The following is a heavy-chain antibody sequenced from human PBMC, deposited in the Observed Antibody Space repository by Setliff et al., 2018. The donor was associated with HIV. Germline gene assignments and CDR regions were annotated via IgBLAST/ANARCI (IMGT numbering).Heavy chain of an antibody. D-gene: IGHD1-1*01. J-gene: IGHJ4*02. V-gene: IGHV3-48*03. CDR3: ARGRPTGYFDC. CDR2: INSGGSTI. Sequence: GGSLRLSCAASGFTFSSYEMNWVRQAPGKGLEWVSYINSGGSTIYYADSVKGRFTISRDNAKNSLYLQINSLRGGDTAVYYCARGRPTGYFDCWGQETLVTVSS. CDR1: GFTFSSYE.